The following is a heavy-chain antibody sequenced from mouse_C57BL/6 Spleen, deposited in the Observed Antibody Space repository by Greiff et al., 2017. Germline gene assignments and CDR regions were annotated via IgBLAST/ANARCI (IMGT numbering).Heavy chain of an antibody. J-gene: IGHJ4*01. D-gene: IGHD2-5*01. CDR2: INPNNGGT. CDR1: GYTFTDYY. V-gene: IGHV1-26*01. Sequence: EVQLQQSGPELVKPGASVKISCKASGYTFTDYYMNWVKQSHGKSLEWIGDINPNNGGTNYNQKFKGKATLTVDKSSSTAYMELRSLTSEDSAVYYGARAKADYSNYDYAMDYGGQGTSVTVSA. CDR3: ARAKADYSNYDYAMDY.